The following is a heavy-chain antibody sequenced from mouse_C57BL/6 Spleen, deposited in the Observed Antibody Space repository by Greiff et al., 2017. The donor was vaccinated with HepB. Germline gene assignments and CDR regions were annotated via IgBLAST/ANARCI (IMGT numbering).Heavy chain of an antibody. Sequence: QVQLQQPGAELVRPGSSVKLSCKASGYTFTSYWMHWVKQRPIQGLEWIGNIDPSDSETHYNQKFKDKATLTVDKSSSTAYMQLSSLTSEDSAVSYCARFDGYNWYFDVWGTGTTVTVSS. CDR1: GYTFTSYW. D-gene: IGHD2-3*01. CDR3: ARFDGYNWYFDV. J-gene: IGHJ1*03. V-gene: IGHV1-52*01. CDR2: IDPSDSET.